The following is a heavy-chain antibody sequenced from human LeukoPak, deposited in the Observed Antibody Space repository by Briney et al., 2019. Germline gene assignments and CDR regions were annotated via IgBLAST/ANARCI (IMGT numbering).Heavy chain of an antibody. V-gene: IGHV1-69*05. Sequence: VASVKVSCKASGGTFSSYAISWLRQAPGQGLEWMGGIIPIFGTANYAQKFQGRVTITTDESTSTAYMELSSLRSEDTAVYYCARGASTDYSWGHVFFDYWGQGTLVTVSS. D-gene: IGHD4-11*01. CDR2: IIPIFGTA. CDR1: GGTFSSYA. CDR3: ARGASTDYSWGHVFFDY. J-gene: IGHJ4*02.